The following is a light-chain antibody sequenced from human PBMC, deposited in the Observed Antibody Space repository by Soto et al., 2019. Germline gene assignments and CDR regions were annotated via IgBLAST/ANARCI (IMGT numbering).Light chain of an antibody. CDR1: SSDVGSYNL. Sequence: QSALTQPASVSGSPGQSITISCTGTSSDVGSYNLVSWYQQHPGKAPKLMIYEGSKRPSGVSNRFSGSKSGNTASLTISGLQAEDEADYYCCSHAGSSNYVFGTGIKLTVL. J-gene: IGLJ1*01. V-gene: IGLV2-23*01. CDR3: CSHAGSSNYV. CDR2: EGS.